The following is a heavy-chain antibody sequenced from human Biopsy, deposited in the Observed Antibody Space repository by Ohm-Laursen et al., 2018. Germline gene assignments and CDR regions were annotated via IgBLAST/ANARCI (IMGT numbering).Heavy chain of an antibody. CDR1: GGSLSSYS. V-gene: IGHV4-4*07. CDR2: IYTSGIT. D-gene: IGHD1-14*01. J-gene: IGHJ5*02. CDR3: ARDRDRRGWFDP. Sequence: SETLSLTCTVSGGSLSSYSWSWTRQPAGKGLEWIGQIYTSGITNYNPSLKSRVTMSVDTSKNKFSLRVSSATAADTAVYYCARDRDRRGWFDPWGQGTLVTVSS.